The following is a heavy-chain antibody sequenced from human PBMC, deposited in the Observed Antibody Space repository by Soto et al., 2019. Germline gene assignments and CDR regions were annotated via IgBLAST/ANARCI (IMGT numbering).Heavy chain of an antibody. CDR1: GYTLTELS. Sequence: ASVKVSCKVSGYTLTELSMHWVRQAPGKGLEWMGGFDPEDGETIYAQKFQGRVTMTEDTSTDTAYMELSSLRSEDTAVYYCATDLDRPPIAVAGKDWGQGTLVTVSS. D-gene: IGHD6-19*01. CDR2: FDPEDGET. CDR3: ATDLDRPPIAVAGKD. V-gene: IGHV1-24*01. J-gene: IGHJ4*02.